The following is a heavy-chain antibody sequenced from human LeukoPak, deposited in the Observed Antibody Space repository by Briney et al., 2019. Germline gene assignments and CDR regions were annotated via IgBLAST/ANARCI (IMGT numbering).Heavy chain of an antibody. V-gene: IGHV4-34*01. CDR1: GGSFSGYY. CDR3: ARVGDELGWGYFDY. Sequence: SETLSLTCAVYGGSFSGYYWSWIRQPPGKGLEWIGEINHSGSTNYNPSLKSRVTISVDTSKNQFSLKLSSVTAADTAVYYCARVGDELGWGYFDYWGQGTLVTVSS. J-gene: IGHJ4*02. CDR2: INHSGST. D-gene: IGHD2-21*01.